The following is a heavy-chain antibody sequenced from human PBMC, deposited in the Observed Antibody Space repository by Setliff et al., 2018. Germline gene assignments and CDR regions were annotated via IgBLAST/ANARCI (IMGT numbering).Heavy chain of an antibody. Sequence: ASVKVSCKASGYTFTGYAINWVRQAPGQGLEYLGWINTNTGNPTYVQGFTGRFVFSLDTSVSTAYLQISSLKAEDTAVYYCARGVYEYSYGYRGHYYYYVDVWGKGATVTVSS. J-gene: IGHJ6*03. CDR2: INTNTGNP. CDR3: ARGVYEYSYGYRGHYYYYVDV. V-gene: IGHV7-4-1*02. D-gene: IGHD3-16*01. CDR1: GYTFTGYA.